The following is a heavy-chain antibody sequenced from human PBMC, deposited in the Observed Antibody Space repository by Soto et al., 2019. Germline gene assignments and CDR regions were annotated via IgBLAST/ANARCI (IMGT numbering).Heavy chain of an antibody. CDR3: AISYGDYEDYYYDMDV. Sequence: EVQLVESGGGLVKPGGSLTLSCAASGFTFSAYSMNWVRQAPGKGLEWVSSLTSSSSYIYYADSVKGRFTISRDNAKNSLYLQMNTLRVEDTAVYYCAISYGDYEDYYYDMDVWGQGTSVTVSS. D-gene: IGHD4-17*01. CDR1: GFTFSAYS. CDR2: LTSSSSYI. J-gene: IGHJ6*02. V-gene: IGHV3-21*01.